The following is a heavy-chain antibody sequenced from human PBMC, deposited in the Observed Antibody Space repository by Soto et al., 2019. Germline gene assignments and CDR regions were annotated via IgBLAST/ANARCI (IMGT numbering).Heavy chain of an antibody. Sequence: EVQLVESGGGLVQPGGSLRLSCAASGFTFRSYWMHWVRQAPGKGLVWVSRINSDGSSTSYADSVKGGFTISRDNAKKTVYLQMNSLNADDKAVNYSARDGGEYYDFWSGYYTGGMDVWGQGTTVTV. D-gene: IGHD3-3*01. CDR1: GFTFRSYW. J-gene: IGHJ6*02. CDR3: ARDGGEYYDFWSGYYTGGMDV. CDR2: INSDGSST. V-gene: IGHV3-74*01.